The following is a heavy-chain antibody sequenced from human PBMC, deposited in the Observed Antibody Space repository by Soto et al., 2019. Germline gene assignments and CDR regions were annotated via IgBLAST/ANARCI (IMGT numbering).Heavy chain of an antibody. CDR2: ISCSGGST. J-gene: IGHJ6*02. CDR1: GFTFSSYG. Sequence: PGGSLRLSCAASGFTFSSYGMHWVRQAPGKGLEWVAAISCSGGSTYYADSVKGRFTISRDNSKNTLYLQMNSLRAEDTAVYYCAKARPPPQYYDFWSGYRPNYYGMDVWGQGTTVTVSS. V-gene: IGHV3-23*01. D-gene: IGHD3-3*01. CDR3: AKARPPPQYYDFWSGYRPNYYGMDV.